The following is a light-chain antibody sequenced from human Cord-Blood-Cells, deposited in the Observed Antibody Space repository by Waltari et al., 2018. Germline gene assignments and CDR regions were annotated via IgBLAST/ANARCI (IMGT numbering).Light chain of an antibody. CDR2: DAS. V-gene: IGKV3-11*01. J-gene: IGKJ1*01. CDR1: QSVSSY. Sequence: IVLTQSPATLSLSPGERATISCRARQSVSSYLAWYQQKPGQAPRLLLYDASNGATGIPARFSGSGSGTDFTLTISSIEPEDFAVYYCQQRSNWWTFGQGPKVEIK. CDR3: QQRSNWWT.